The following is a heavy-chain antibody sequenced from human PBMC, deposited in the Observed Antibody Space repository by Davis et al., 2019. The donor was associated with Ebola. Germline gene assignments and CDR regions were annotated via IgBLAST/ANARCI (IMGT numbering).Heavy chain of an antibody. J-gene: IGHJ4*02. CDR3: AKVLGYCSGGSCYLSPFDY. CDR1: GFTFSSYG. Sequence: GESLKISCAASGFTFSSYGMHWVRQAPGKGLEWVSAISGSGGSTYYADSVKGRFTISRDNSKNTLYLQMNSLRAEDTAVYYCAKVLGYCSGGSCYLSPFDYWGQGTLVAVSS. V-gene: IGHV3-23*01. D-gene: IGHD2-15*01. CDR2: ISGSGGST.